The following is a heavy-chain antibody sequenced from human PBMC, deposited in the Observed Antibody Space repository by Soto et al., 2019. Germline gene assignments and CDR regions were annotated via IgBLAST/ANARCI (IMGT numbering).Heavy chain of an antibody. CDR1: CGSISSYY. Sequence: QVQLQESGPGLVKPSETLSLTCTVSCGSISSYYWSWIRQPAGKGLEWIGRIYTSGSTNYNPSLKSRVTMSVDTSKNQFSLKLSSVTAADTAVYYCARTGYSSGWYSEDYYGMDVWGQGTTVTVSS. D-gene: IGHD6-19*01. CDR2: IYTSGST. V-gene: IGHV4-4*07. CDR3: ARTGYSSGWYSEDYYGMDV. J-gene: IGHJ6*02.